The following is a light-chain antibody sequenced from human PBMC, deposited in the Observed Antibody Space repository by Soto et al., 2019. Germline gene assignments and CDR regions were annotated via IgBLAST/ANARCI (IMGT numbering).Light chain of an antibody. Sequence: EIVMTQSPATLSVSPGERATLPCRASLSVSRNLAWYQQKPGQAPRLLIFDASTRATGISARFSGSGSGTEFTLTITSLQSEDFAVYYCQQYNAWPRTFGQGTKVDIK. J-gene: IGKJ1*01. V-gene: IGKV3-15*01. CDR3: QQYNAWPRT. CDR1: LSVSRN. CDR2: DAS.